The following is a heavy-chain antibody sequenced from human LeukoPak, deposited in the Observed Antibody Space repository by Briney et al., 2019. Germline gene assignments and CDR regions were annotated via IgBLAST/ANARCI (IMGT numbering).Heavy chain of an antibody. D-gene: IGHD2-8*01. V-gene: IGHV3-23*01. CDR2: ISGNGLNT. CDR1: GFTFDRYG. J-gene: IGHJ4*02. CDR3: VIGVNSHGDFFAY. Sequence: PGGSLPLSCAASGFTFDRYGMAWARQPPGRGLEWVSNISGNGLNTPFADSVRGRFTISRHDSKNTLSLLVSSLRAEDTAIYYCVIGVNSHGDFFAYWAQGSQVTVSS.